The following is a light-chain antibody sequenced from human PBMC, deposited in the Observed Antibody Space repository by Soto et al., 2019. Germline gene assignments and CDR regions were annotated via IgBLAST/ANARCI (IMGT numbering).Light chain of an antibody. Sequence: EIVMTQSPVPLSVSPGDRVTLSCRASQPINSNLAWYQHKPGQAPRLLISGASIRATGIPGRFSGSGSGAEFTLTISSLQSEDLAVYYCQQYGDWTRITFGQGTRLEI. J-gene: IGKJ5*01. V-gene: IGKV3-15*01. CDR1: QPINSN. CDR2: GAS. CDR3: QQYGDWTRIT.